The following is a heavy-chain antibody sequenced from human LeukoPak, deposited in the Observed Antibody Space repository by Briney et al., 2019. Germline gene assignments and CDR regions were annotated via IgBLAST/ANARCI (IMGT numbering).Heavy chain of an antibody. Sequence: GGSLRLSCAASGFTFSSYAISWVRQAPGKGLEWVSAISKSGDSTYYADSVKGRFTISRDNAENTLYLQMNSLRAEDTAMYYCTRDYSGLSWGQGALVTVSS. V-gene: IGHV3-23*01. CDR2: ISKSGDST. D-gene: IGHD5-12*01. J-gene: IGHJ5*02. CDR3: TRDYSGLS. CDR1: GFTFSSYA.